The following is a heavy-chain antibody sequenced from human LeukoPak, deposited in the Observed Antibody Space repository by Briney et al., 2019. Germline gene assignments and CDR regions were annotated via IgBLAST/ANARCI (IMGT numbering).Heavy chain of an antibody. J-gene: IGHJ3*02. CDR2: IYHSGST. CDR1: GGSINSDY. Sequence: ASETLSLTCSVSGGSINSDYWTWIRQPPGKGLEWIGYIYHSGSTNYNPSLKSRVTISIDKSKKQFSLKLISVTAADTAIYYCARVGGMTTINNAAFDIWGQGTMVTVSS. D-gene: IGHD5-24*01. CDR3: ARVGGMTTINNAAFDI. V-gene: IGHV4-59*01.